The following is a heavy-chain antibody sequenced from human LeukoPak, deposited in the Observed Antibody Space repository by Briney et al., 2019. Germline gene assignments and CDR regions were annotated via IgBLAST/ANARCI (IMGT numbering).Heavy chain of an antibody. Sequence: ASVKVSCKASGYTFTSYYMHWVRQAPGQGLEWMGIINPSGGSTSYAQKFQGRVTMTRDTSKNQFSLKLRSVTAADTAVYYCARHFGTWGQGTLVTVSS. CDR1: GYTFTSYY. CDR3: ARHFGT. J-gene: IGHJ4*02. D-gene: IGHD3/OR15-3a*01. CDR2: INPSGGST. V-gene: IGHV1-46*01.